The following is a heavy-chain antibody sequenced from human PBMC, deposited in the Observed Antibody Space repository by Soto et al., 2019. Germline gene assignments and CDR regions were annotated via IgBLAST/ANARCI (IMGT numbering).Heavy chain of an antibody. Sequence: SEPLSLTCTVSGGSISSSSYYWGWIRQPPGKGLEWIGSIYYSGSTYYNPSLKSRVTISVDTSKNQFSLKLSSVTAADTAVYYCASQDIVVVVAATPYYFDYWGQGTLVTVSS. CDR1: GGSISSSSYY. D-gene: IGHD2-15*01. J-gene: IGHJ4*02. CDR2: IYYSGST. CDR3: ASQDIVVVVAATPYYFDY. V-gene: IGHV4-39*01.